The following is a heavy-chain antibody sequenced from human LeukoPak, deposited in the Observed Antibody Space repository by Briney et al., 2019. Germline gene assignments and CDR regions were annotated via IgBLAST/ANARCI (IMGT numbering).Heavy chain of an antibody. CDR3: ARAAFITGFRNWFDP. Sequence: SVKVSYKASGGTFSSYAISWVRQAPGQGLEWMGGIIPIFGTANYAQKFQGRVTITADESTSTAYMELSSLRSEDTAVYYCARAAFITGFRNWFDPWGQGTLVTVSS. CDR1: GGTFSSYA. D-gene: IGHD1-14*01. J-gene: IGHJ5*02. V-gene: IGHV1-69*13. CDR2: IIPIFGTA.